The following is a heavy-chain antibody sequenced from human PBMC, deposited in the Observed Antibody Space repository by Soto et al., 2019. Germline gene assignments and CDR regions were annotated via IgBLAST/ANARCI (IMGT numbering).Heavy chain of an antibody. D-gene: IGHD2-8*01. V-gene: IGHV3-74*01. Sequence: EVQLVESGGGLVQPGGSLRLSCAASGFTLSDYWMQWVRQVPGKGLVWVSRISRDGRSTTYADSVKGRFTISRDNAKNMLYLQMNSLGVDDMAVYSCVREEMPACTKNNCLRPGDYWGQGTLVTVSP. CDR1: GFTLSDYW. CDR2: ISRDGRST. J-gene: IGHJ4*02. CDR3: VREEMPACTKNNCLRPGDY.